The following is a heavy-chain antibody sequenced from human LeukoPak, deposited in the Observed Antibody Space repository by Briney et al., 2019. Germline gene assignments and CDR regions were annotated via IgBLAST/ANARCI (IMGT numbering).Heavy chain of an antibody. CDR3: ARGASVVAGNDNAFDI. V-gene: IGHV3-30*02. D-gene: IGHD6-19*01. J-gene: IGHJ3*02. CDR1: GFTFSSYE. Sequence: GGSLRLSCAASGFTFSSYEMNWVRQAPGKGLEWVAFIRYDGSNKYYADSVKGRFTISRDNSKNTLYLQMNSLRAEDTAVYYCARGASVVAGNDNAFDIWGQGTMVTVSS. CDR2: IRYDGSNK.